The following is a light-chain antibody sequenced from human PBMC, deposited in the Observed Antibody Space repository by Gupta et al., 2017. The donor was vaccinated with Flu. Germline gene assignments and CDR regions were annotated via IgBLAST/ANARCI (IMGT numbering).Light chain of an antibody. V-gene: IGKV1-12*01. Sequence: PLSVSASVDYKATMSCRESYNNRNCLAWYQQKPGQPPKLLIYSASTLQSGVPDRFSGSGSGTDFTLTISSLQAEDVATYYCQQASSTPRTFGQGTKVEIK. CDR1: YNNRNC. J-gene: IGKJ1*01. CDR2: SAS. CDR3: QQASSTPRT.